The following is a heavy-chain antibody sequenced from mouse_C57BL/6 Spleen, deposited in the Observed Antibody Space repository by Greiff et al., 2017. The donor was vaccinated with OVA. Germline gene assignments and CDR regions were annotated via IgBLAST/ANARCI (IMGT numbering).Heavy chain of an antibody. CDR2: IDPETGGT. D-gene: IGHD1-1*01. Sequence: VKVVESGAELVRPGASVTLSCKASGYTFTDYEMHWVKQTPVHGLEWIGAIDPETGGTAYNQKFKGKAILTADKSSSTAYMELRSLTSEDSAVYYCTQGVITTVVATGGYWGQGTTLTVSS. J-gene: IGHJ2*01. CDR1: GYTFTDYE. CDR3: TQGVITTVVATGGY. V-gene: IGHV1-15*01.